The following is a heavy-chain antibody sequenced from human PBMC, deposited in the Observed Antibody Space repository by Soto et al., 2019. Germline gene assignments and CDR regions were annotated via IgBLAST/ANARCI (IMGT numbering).Heavy chain of an antibody. CDR3: PKDAGSSSWYRDYLEH. CDR1: GFTISSYA. Sequence: PGGSLRLSCAASGFTISSYAMSCVRQAPGKGLEWVSGISGSGGSTYYADSVKGRFTISSDNSKNTLYLQMDSLRAEDTAVYYCPKDAGSSSWYRDYLEHWGQRAMVTVAS. D-gene: IGHD6-13*01. V-gene: IGHV3-23*01. J-gene: IGHJ4*02. CDR2: ISGSGGST.